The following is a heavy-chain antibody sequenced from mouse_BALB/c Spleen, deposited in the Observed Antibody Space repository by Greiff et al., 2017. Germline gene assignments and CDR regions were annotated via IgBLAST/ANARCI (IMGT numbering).Heavy chain of an antibody. CDR3: AREGFHYYGSSAWFAY. Sequence: VQLQQSGPGLVQPSQSLSITCTVSGFSLTSYGVHWVRQPPGKGLEWLGVIWAGGSTNYNSALMSRLSISKDNSKSQVFLKMNSLQTDDTAMYYCAREGFHYYGSSAWFAYWGQGTLVTVSA. D-gene: IGHD1-1*01. V-gene: IGHV2-9*02. CDR1: GFSLTSYG. J-gene: IGHJ3*01. CDR2: IWAGGST.